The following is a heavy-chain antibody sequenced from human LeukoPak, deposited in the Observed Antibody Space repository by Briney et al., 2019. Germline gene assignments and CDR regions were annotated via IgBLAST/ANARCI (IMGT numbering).Heavy chain of an antibody. J-gene: IGHJ4*02. CDR2: ISAYKGNT. V-gene: IGHV1-18*01. D-gene: IGHD3-10*01. Sequence: ASVKVSCKASGYTFTSYGISWVRQAPGQGLEWMGWISAYKGNTNYAQKLQGRVTMTTDTSTSTAYMELRSLRSDDTAVYYCARIGRLWFGELFLDYWGQGTLVTVSS. CDR1: GYTFTSYG. CDR3: ARIGRLWFGELFLDY.